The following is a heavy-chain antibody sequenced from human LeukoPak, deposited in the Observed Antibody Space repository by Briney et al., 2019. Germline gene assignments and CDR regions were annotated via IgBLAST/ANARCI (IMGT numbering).Heavy chain of an antibody. CDR2: IRSIGSTI. J-gene: IGHJ4*02. CDR3: AKEDRSGCSCDY. Sequence: GGSLRLSCAASGFTFSDYYMSWIRQAPGKGLGWDSFIRSIGSTITYADSVKGRLTLTRHNHKNPPYLQMNSLRTKHPGVSVDAKEDRSGCSCDYWGQGTLVTVSS. V-gene: IGHV3-11*01. CDR1: GFTFSDYY. D-gene: IGHD2-15*01.